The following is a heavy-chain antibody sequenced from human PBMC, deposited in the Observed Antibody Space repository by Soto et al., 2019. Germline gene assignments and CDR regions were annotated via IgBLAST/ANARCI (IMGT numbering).Heavy chain of an antibody. CDR2: IIPIFGTA. Sequence: ASVKVSCKASGGTFSSYAISWVRQAPGQGLEWMGGIIPIFGTANYAQKFQGRVTITADKSTSTAYMELSSLRSEDTAVYYCATKRGIQLWWGGYYYYCGMDVWGQGTTVTVSS. D-gene: IGHD5-18*01. V-gene: IGHV1-69*06. CDR3: ATKRGIQLWWGGYYYYCGMDV. J-gene: IGHJ6*02. CDR1: GGTFSSYA.